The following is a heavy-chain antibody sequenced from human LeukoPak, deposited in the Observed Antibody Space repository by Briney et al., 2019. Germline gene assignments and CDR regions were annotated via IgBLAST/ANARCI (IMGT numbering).Heavy chain of an antibody. CDR3: AKEYYSGSYGNWFDP. Sequence: PGRSLRLSCAASGFTFDDYAMHWVWQAPGKGLEWVSGISWNSGSIGYADSVKGRFTISRDNAKNSLYLQMNSLRAEDTALYYCAKEYYSGSYGNWFDPWGQGTLVTVSS. CDR2: ISWNSGSI. D-gene: IGHD1-26*01. J-gene: IGHJ5*02. V-gene: IGHV3-9*01. CDR1: GFTFDDYA.